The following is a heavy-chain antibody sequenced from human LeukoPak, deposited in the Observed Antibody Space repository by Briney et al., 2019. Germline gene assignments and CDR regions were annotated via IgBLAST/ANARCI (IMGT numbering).Heavy chain of an antibody. CDR1: GYTFTGYY. Sequence: ASVKVSCKASGYTFTGYYMHWVRQAPGQGLEWMGWINPNSGGTNYAQKFQGRVTMTRDTSISTAYMELSRLRSDDTAVYYCARGEARKYEQQLVREELDYWGQGTLVTVSS. D-gene: IGHD6-13*01. J-gene: IGHJ4*02. CDR2: INPNSGGT. CDR3: ARGEARKYEQQLVREELDY. V-gene: IGHV1-2*02.